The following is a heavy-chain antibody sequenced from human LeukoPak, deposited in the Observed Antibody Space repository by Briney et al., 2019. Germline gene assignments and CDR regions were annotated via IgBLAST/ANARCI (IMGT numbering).Heavy chain of an antibody. CDR1: GFTFNSYG. CDR2: ISGSGGST. CDR3: ARERTPKYYYGSGSYDRYYDH. V-gene: IGHV3-23*01. J-gene: IGHJ4*02. Sequence: GGSLRLSCAASGFTFNSYGIHWVRQAPGKGLEWVSAISGSGGSTYYADSVKGRFTISRDTTKNSLYLQMNSLRAEDTAVYYCARERTPKYYYGSGSYDRYYDHWGQGTLVTVSS. D-gene: IGHD3-10*01.